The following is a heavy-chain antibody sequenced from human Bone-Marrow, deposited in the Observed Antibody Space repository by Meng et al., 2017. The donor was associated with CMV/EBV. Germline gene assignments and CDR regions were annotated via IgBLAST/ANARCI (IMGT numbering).Heavy chain of an antibody. Sequence: GESLKISCAASGFTFDDYAMHWVRQAPGKGLEWVSSISSSSSYIYYADSVKGRFTISRDNAKNSLYLQMNSLRAEDTAVYYCASHPHTNWFDPWGQGTLVTVSS. CDR2: ISSSSSYI. V-gene: IGHV3-21*01. J-gene: IGHJ5*02. CDR1: GFTFDDYA. CDR3: ASHPHTNWFDP.